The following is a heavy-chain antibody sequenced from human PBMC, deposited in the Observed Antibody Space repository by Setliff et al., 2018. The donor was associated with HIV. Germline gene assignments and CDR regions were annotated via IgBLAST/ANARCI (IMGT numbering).Heavy chain of an antibody. Sequence: PSETLSLTCAVSGXSISRGYSGAWIRQPPGXGLEWIGSIYHGGTTYYHPSLKSRSTISEDTSKNQFSLRPSXVTAADTAVFYCVIAPPFTPTYADNPFGIWGQGTMVTVSS. D-gene: IGHD2-15*01. J-gene: IGHJ3*02. CDR2: IYHGGTT. CDR3: VIAPPFTPTYADNPFGI. V-gene: IGHV4-38-2*01. CDR1: GXSISRGYS.